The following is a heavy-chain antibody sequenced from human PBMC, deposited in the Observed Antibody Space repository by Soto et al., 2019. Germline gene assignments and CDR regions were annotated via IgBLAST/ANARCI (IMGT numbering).Heavy chain of an antibody. CDR3: ALGDYVYLIDY. CDR1: GGSISSSSYY. Sequence: PSETLSLTCTVSGGSISSSSYYWGWIRQPPGKGLEWIGSIYYSGSTYYNPSLKSRVTISVDTSKNQFSLKLSSVTAADTAVYYCALGDYVYLIDYWGQGTLVTVSS. V-gene: IGHV4-39*01. CDR2: IYYSGST. D-gene: IGHD4-17*01. J-gene: IGHJ4*02.